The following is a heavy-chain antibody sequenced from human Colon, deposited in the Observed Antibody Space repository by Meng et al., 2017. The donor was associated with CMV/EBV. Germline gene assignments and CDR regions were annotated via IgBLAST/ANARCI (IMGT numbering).Heavy chain of an antibody. CDR3: ARTPGSSPAGGDGMDV. V-gene: IGHV3-48*04. Sequence: GESLKISCAASGFTFSSYWMSWVRQAPGKGLEWVAYINTLENSIFYADSVKGRFTISRDNAKNSLHLQMNSLRVEDSAIYYCARTPGSSPAGGDGMDVWGQGTTVTVSS. D-gene: IGHD6-13*01. CDR1: GFTFSSYW. J-gene: IGHJ6*02. CDR2: INTLENSI.